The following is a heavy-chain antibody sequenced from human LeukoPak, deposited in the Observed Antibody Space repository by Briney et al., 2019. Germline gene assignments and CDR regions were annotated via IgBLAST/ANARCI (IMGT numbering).Heavy chain of an antibody. CDR2: INDSGRI. Sequence: PSETLSLNSAVYGGSFSGYYWSWIPPPPGKGREGSGVINDSGRINYNPSLKSRVTISLDTSKNQFSLKLRSVTAADTAVYYCARGLREFGYYYYHMDVWDIGTTVTVSS. V-gene: IGHV4-34*01. CDR1: GGSFSGYY. J-gene: IGHJ6*03. D-gene: IGHD3-10*01. CDR3: ARGLREFGYYYYHMDV.